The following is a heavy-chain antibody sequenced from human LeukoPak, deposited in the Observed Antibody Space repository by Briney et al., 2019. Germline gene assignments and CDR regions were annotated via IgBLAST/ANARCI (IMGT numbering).Heavy chain of an antibody. CDR1: GFTFSSNA. CDR2: ISYDGSNE. D-gene: IGHD5-12*01. CDR3: ARDKTFIATTTTGYFEY. Sequence: GWSLRLSCAASGFTFSSNAMHWVRQAPGKGLEWVAVISYDGSNEYYADSVKGRFTISRDNSKNTLYLQMNSLRGADTAVYYCARDKTFIATTTTGYFEYWGQGTLVTVFS. V-gene: IGHV3-30-3*01. J-gene: IGHJ4*02.